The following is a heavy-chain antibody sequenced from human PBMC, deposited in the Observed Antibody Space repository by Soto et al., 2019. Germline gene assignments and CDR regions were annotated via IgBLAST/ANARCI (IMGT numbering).Heavy chain of an antibody. V-gene: IGHV3-23*01. CDR3: AKRRYYDFWSGSWFDP. CDR2: ISGSGGST. CDR1: GFTFSSYA. J-gene: IGHJ5*02. D-gene: IGHD3-3*01. Sequence: GGSLRLSCAASGFTFSSYAMSWVRQAPGKGLEWVSAISGSGGSTYYADSVKGRFTISRDNSKNTLYLQMNSLRAEDTAVYYCAKRRYYDFWSGSWFDPWGQGTLVTVSS.